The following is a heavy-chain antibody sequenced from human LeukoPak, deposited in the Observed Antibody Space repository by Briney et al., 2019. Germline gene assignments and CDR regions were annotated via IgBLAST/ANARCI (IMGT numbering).Heavy chain of an antibody. J-gene: IGHJ4*02. Sequence: GGSLRLSCAASRLTFRNYGMHWVRQAPGEGLEWLTLISLDGSNQFYADSVKGRFTISRDNSKDTLYLQMDALRPEDTAVYFWAKDYHLHGATFPGHWGQGTLVTVSS. D-gene: IGHD1-14*01. V-gene: IGHV3-30*18. CDR2: ISLDGSNQ. CDR3: AKDYHLHGATFPGH. CDR1: RLTFRNYG.